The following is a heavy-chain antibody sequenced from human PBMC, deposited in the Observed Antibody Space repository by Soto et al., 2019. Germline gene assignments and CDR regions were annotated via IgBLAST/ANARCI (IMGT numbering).Heavy chain of an antibody. CDR1: GGSISSSNW. V-gene: IGHV4-4*02. D-gene: IGHD3-3*01. Sequence: QVQLQESGPGLVKPSGTLSLTCAVSGGSISSSNWWSWVRQPPGKGLEWIGEIYHSGSTDYNPSLKSRVNTSVDKSKKQFSLKLSSVTAADTAVYYCARDPGNFGVVRTTSYFDSWGQGTLVTVSS. CDR3: ARDPGNFGVVRTTSYFDS. J-gene: IGHJ4*02. CDR2: IYHSGST.